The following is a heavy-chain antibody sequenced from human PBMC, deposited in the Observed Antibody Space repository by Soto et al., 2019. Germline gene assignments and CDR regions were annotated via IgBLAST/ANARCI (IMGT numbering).Heavy chain of an antibody. CDR3: ARKPGDILTGYSTPGWFDP. D-gene: IGHD3-9*01. CDR2: ISGSGGST. V-gene: IGHV3-23*01. Sequence: PGGSLRLSCAASGFTFSSYAMSWVRQAPGKGLEWVSAISGSGGSTYYADSVKGRFTISRDNSKNTLYLQMNSLRAEDTAVYYCARKPGDILTGYSTPGWFDPWGQGTLVTVSS. CDR1: GFTFSSYA. J-gene: IGHJ5*02.